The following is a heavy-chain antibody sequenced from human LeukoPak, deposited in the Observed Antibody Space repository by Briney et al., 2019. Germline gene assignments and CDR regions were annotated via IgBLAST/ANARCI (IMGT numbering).Heavy chain of an antibody. J-gene: IGHJ4*02. V-gene: IGHV7-4-1*02. CDR1: GYTFTSYG. Sequence: ASVKVSCKASGYTFTSYGMNWVRQAPGQGLERMGWINTKTGNPTYAQGFTGRFVFSLDTSVSTAYLQISSLQAEDTAVYYCARGQDSSGWYYFDHWGQGTLVTVSS. CDR3: ARGQDSSGWYYFDH. D-gene: IGHD6-19*01. CDR2: INTKTGNP.